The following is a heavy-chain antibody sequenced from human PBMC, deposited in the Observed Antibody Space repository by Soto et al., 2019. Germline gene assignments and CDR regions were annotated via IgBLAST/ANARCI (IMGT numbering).Heavy chain of an antibody. D-gene: IGHD6-13*01. CDR3: ATGGSAFSSSWYDAFDI. J-gene: IGHJ3*02. Sequence: ASVKVSCKVSGYTLTELSMHWVRQAPGKGLEWMGGFDPEDGETIYAQKFQGRVTMTEDTSTDTAYMELSSLRSEDTAVYYCATGGSAFSSSWYDAFDIWGPGTMVTVS. CDR1: GYTLTELS. CDR2: FDPEDGET. V-gene: IGHV1-24*01.